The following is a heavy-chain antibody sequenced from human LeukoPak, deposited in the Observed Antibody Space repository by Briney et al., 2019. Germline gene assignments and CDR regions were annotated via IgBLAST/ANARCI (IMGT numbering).Heavy chain of an antibody. CDR2: IHPKGML. V-gene: IGHV4-31*03. CDR1: GASFNSDDQY. Sequence: SETLSLTCTVSGASFNSDDQYWDWIRQSPGNGLEWIGSIHPKGMLYNNPSLESRVTMSRDTSKNQLYLNLNSVTAADTAVYFCSRGLDSRKLGYWGQGILVTVSS. J-gene: IGHJ4*02. D-gene: IGHD3-22*01. CDR3: SRGLDSRKLGY.